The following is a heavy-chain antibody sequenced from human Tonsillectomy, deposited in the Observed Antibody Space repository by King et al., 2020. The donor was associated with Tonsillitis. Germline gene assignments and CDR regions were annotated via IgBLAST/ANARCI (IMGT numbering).Heavy chain of an antibody. CDR3: VRDGRDVMDV. Sequence: QLVQSGGGVVQPGRSLRLSCAASGFTFSYFAIHWVRLAPGKGLQWVSFISNDGRNKHYADSVKGRFTISRDNSNNTLHLRMDSLTTEDSAMYYCVRDGRDVMDVWGQGTTVPVSS. CDR1: GFTFSYFA. CDR2: ISNDGRNK. V-gene: IGHV3-30*04. J-gene: IGHJ6*02.